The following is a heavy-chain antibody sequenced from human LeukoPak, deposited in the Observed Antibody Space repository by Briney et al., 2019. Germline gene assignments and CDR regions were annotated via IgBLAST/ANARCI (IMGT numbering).Heavy chain of an antibody. CDR3: ARHFSGYSYGCDS. CDR1: GGSISSYY. Sequence: PSETLSLTCTVSGGSISSYYWSWIRQPPGKGLEWIGYIYYSGTTYYNPSLKSRVSMSVDTSKNQFSLKLSSVTAADTAVYYCARHFSGYSYGCDSWGQGTLVTVSS. J-gene: IGHJ4*02. V-gene: IGHV4-59*12. CDR2: IYYSGTT. D-gene: IGHD5-18*01.